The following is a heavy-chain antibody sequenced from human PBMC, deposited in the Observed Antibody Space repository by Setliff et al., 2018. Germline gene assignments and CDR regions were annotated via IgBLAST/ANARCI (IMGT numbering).Heavy chain of an antibody. D-gene: IGHD3-10*01. V-gene: IGHV4-61*08. J-gene: IGHJ6*03. Sequence: LSLTCTVSGGSISSGGYYWSWIRQPPGKGLEWVGYMYNSGNTNYNPSLRRRVAISVDKSKNQFSLKLSSVTAADTAVYYCARALLWFGEGMDVWGKGTTVTVSS. CDR1: GGSISSGGYY. CDR2: MYNSGNT. CDR3: ARALLWFGEGMDV.